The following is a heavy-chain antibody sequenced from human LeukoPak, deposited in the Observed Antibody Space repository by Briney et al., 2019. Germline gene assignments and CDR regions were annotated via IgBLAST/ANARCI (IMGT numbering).Heavy chain of an antibody. CDR3: ASGAVPGILDH. V-gene: IGHV4-4*07. D-gene: IGHD6-19*01. CDR2: FYTSETT. CDR1: GGSISAYY. Sequence: SETLSLTCTVSGGSISAYYWTWIRQSAGEGLEWIGRFYTSETTHYNPSLKSRVTISVGRSKNQISLRLNSVTAADTAVYYRASGAVPGILDHWGQGTLVTVSS. J-gene: IGHJ1*01.